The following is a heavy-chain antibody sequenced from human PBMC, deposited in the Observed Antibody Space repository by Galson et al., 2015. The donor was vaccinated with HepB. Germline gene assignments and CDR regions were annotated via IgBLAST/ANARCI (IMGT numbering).Heavy chain of an antibody. J-gene: IGHJ4*02. CDR3: ARAPIYSNRGYYSDY. V-gene: IGHV3-49*03. D-gene: IGHD4-11*01. CDR1: GFNFEDYG. Sequence: SLRLSCATSGFNFEDYGINWIRQAPGKGLEWVGFIRSNSYGGTTEYAASVKGRFTISRDDSKSISYLQMNSLKPEDTAVYYCARAPIYSNRGYYSDYWGQGTLVTVSS. CDR2: IRSNSYGGTT.